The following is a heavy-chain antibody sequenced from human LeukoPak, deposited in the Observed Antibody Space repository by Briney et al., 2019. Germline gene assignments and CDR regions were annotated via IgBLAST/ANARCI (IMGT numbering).Heavy chain of an antibody. J-gene: IGHJ3*02. CDR1: GFTFSSYD. CDR3: TREIMKVGGDAFDI. V-gene: IGHV3-21*01. Sequence: GGSLRLSCAASGFTFSSYDMNWVRQAPGKGLEWVSYISSSSSYIYYADSVKGRFTISRDNAKTSLNLQMNSLRAEDTAVYYCTREIMKVGGDAFDIWGQGTMVTVSS. CDR2: ISSSSSYI. D-gene: IGHD3-22*01.